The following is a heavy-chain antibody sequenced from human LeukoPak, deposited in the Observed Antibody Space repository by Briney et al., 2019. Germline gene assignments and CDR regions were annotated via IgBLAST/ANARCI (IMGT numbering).Heavy chain of an antibody. CDR1: GGSISSSSYY. CDR3: ARRYSSGIDY. Sequence: SETLSLTCTVSGGSISSSSYYWGWIRQPPGKGLEWIGSIYYSGGTYYNPSLKGRVTISVDTSKNQFSLKLSSVTAADTAVYYCARRYSSGIDYWGQGTLVTVSS. V-gene: IGHV4-39*01. J-gene: IGHJ4*02. D-gene: IGHD3-10*01. CDR2: IYYSGGT.